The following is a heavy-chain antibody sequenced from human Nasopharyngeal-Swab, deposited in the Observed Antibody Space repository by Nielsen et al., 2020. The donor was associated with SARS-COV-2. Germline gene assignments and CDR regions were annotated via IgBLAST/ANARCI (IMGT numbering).Heavy chain of an antibody. CDR3: AKADCGGDCYTAEPYYFDY. D-gene: IGHD2-21*01. V-gene: IGHV3-23*01. J-gene: IGHJ4*02. CDR1: GFTFSSYA. CDR2: ISGSGGST. Sequence: GGSLRLSCAASGFTFSSYAMSWVRQAPGKGLEWVSAISGSGGSTYYADSVKGRFTISRDNSKNTLYLQMNSLRAEDTAVYYCAKADCGGDCYTAEPYYFDYWGQGTLVTVSS.